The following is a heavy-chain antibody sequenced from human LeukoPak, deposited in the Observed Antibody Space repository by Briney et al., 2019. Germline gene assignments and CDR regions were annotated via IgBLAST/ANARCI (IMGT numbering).Heavy chain of an antibody. CDR1: GYTFTSYG. CDR3: AREPKRITMVRGRGPFDY. CDR2: ISAYNGNT. J-gene: IGHJ4*02. Sequence: ASVKVSCKASGYTFTSYGISWVRQAPGQGLEWMGWISAYNGNTNYAQKLQGRVTMTTDTSTSTAYMELRSLRSDDTAVYYCAREPKRITMVRGRGPFDYWGQGTLVTVSS. V-gene: IGHV1-18*01. D-gene: IGHD3-10*01.